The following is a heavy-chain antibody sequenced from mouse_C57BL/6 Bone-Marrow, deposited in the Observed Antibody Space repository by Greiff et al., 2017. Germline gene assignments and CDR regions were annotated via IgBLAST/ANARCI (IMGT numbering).Heavy chain of an antibody. Sequence: QVQLQQPGAELVKPGASVKVSCKASGYTFTSYWMHWVKQRPGQGLEWIGMIHPNSGSTNYNEKFKSKATLTVDKSSSTAYMKLSSLTSEDSAVYYCARSGYYYGSSFWYFDVWGTGTTVTVSS. D-gene: IGHD1-1*01. J-gene: IGHJ1*03. CDR1: GYTFTSYW. CDR3: ARSGYYYGSSFWYFDV. V-gene: IGHV1-64*01. CDR2: IHPNSGST.